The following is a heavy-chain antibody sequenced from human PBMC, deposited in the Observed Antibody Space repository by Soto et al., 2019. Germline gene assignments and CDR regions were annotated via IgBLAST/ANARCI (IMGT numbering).Heavy chain of an antibody. Sequence: PGGSLRLSCAASGFSFGSYAMSWVRQTPGEGLEWVSTLSGSGGSIYYADSVKGRFTISRDNSKNTLYLEMGSLRADDSAIYYCAKVSTQRLMWFGEFMDYWGQGALVTVSS. CDR3: AKVSTQRLMWFGEFMDY. J-gene: IGHJ4*02. CDR2: LSGSGGSI. V-gene: IGHV3-23*01. D-gene: IGHD3-10*01. CDR1: GFSFGSYA.